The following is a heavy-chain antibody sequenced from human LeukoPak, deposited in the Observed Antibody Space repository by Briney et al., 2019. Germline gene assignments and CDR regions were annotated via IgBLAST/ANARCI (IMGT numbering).Heavy chain of an antibody. CDR2: IYYSGST. CDR1: GYSISSGYY. D-gene: IGHD3-16*02. J-gene: IGHJ4*02. V-gene: IGHV4-61*01. CDR3: ARTAYDYVWGSYRYKYYFDY. Sequence: PSETLSLTCTVSGYSISSGYYWGWIRQPPGKGLEWIGYIYYSGSTNYNPSLKSRVTISVDTSKNQFSLKLSSVTAADTAVYYCARTAYDYVWGSYRYKYYFDYWGQGTLVTVSS.